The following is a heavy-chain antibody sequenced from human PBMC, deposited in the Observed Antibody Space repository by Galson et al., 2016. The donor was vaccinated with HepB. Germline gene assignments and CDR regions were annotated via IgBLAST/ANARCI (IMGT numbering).Heavy chain of an antibody. CDR1: GYNFSSDW. V-gene: IGHV5-51*01. J-gene: IGHJ5*02. D-gene: IGHD1-26*01. Sequence: QSGAEVKKPGESLQISCKASGYNFSSDWIGWVRQMSGKGLEWVGIIYPGDSYTTYSPSFQGQVTISADKSISTAYLQWRSLKASDTAMYYCARRQVMVGSRDWFDPWGQGTLVTVSS. CDR2: IYPGDSYT. CDR3: ARRQVMVGSRDWFDP.